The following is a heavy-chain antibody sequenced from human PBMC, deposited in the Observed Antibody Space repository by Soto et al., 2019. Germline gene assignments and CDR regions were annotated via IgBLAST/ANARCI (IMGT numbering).Heavy chain of an antibody. CDR1: GVSIYSGSYH. CDR3: ARRHAPRYSSGNNYFDF. CDR2: INYSGST. V-gene: IGHV4-39*01. Sequence: QLQLQESGPGLVKPSETLSLNCSVSGVSIYSGSYHWGWIRQPPGKGLEWFGAINYSGSTYYNPSLKRRVTRSVDTSKNQFSLVLSSVTAADTAMYYCARRHAPRYSSGNNYFDFWGQGTLVTVSS. D-gene: IGHD6-19*01. J-gene: IGHJ4*02.